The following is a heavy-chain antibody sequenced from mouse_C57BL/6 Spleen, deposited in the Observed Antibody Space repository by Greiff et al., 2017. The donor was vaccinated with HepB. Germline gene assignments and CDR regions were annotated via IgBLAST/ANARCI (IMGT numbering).Heavy chain of an antibody. CDR2: INPNNGGT. D-gene: IGHD3-2*02. J-gene: IGHJ3*01. CDR1: GYTFTDYN. CDR3: ARPPTAQAPWFAY. Sequence: VQLKESGPELVKPGASVKMSCKASGYTFTDYNMHWVKQSHGKSLEWIGYINPNNGGTSYNQKFKGKATLTVNKSSSTAYMELRSLTSEDSAVYYCARPPTAQAPWFAYWGQGTLVTVSA. V-gene: IGHV1-22*01.